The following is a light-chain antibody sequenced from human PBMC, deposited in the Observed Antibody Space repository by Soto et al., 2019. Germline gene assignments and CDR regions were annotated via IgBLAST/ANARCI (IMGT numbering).Light chain of an antibody. Sequence: DIHVTHAPSTLARSLGDRGASTCRASQSISSWLAWYQQKPGKAPKLLIYDASSLESGVPSRFSGSGSGTDFTLTISSLQPEDIATYYCQESYSTSFGQGTKVDIK. CDR2: DAS. J-gene: IGKJ1*01. CDR1: QSISSW. V-gene: IGKV1-5*01. CDR3: QESYSTS.